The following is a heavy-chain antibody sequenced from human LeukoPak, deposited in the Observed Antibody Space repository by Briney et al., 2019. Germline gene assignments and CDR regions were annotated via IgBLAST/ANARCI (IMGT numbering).Heavy chain of an antibody. CDR1: GGSISSYY. V-gene: IGHV4-59*08. CDR2: IYYSGST. J-gene: IGHJ4*02. D-gene: IGHD1-26*01. CDR3: TSSSGSYWDYFDY. Sequence: PSETLSLTCTVSGGSISSYYWSWIRQPPGKGLEWIGYIYYSGSTNYNPSLKSRVTITVDTSKNQFSLKLSSVTAADTAVYYCTSSSGSYWDYFDYWGQVTLVAVSS.